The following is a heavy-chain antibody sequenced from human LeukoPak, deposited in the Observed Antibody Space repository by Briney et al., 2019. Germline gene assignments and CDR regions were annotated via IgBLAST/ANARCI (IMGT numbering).Heavy chain of an antibody. J-gene: IGHJ4*02. D-gene: IGHD1-1*01. V-gene: IGHV1-69*04. CDR3: ARAINWNPLDY. Sequence: ASVKVSCKASGGTFGSYAMSWVRQAPGQGLEWMGRIIPSVGIANYAQKSLGRLTLTADKSTSTAYMELSSLRSEDTAIYYCARAINWNPLDYWGQGTLVTVSS. CDR1: GGTFGSYA. CDR2: IIPSVGIA.